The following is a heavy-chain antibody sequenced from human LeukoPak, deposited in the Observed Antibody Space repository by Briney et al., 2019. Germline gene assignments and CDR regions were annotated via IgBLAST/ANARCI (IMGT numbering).Heavy chain of an antibody. CDR2: IEASDVNT. J-gene: IGHJ5*02. Sequence: GESLRLSCAASGFTFSSYAMSWVRQAPGKGLEWVSCIEASDVNTYYADSVKGRFTISRDNSKNTLYLQMSSLRVEDTAVYYCATGSDSGWSGLLDPWGQGTLVTVSS. V-gene: IGHV3-23*01. CDR1: GFTFSSYA. D-gene: IGHD6-19*01. CDR3: ATGSDSGWSGLLDP.